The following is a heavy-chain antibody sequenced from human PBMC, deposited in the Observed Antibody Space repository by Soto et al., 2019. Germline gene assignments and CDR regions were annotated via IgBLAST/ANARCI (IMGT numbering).Heavy chain of an antibody. Sequence: ASVKVSCKTSGYHFTAYGLAWLRQAPGQRPEWMGWVSTNNADTNYAEKFQGRVTMTTDKSTTTTYMELRSHRSDDTGVYYCARELNTDSSAYYSFAYWGQGTLVTVSS. V-gene: IGHV1-18*01. J-gene: IGHJ4*02. CDR1: GYHFTAYG. CDR2: VSTNNADT. CDR3: ARELNTDSSAYYSFAY. D-gene: IGHD3-22*01.